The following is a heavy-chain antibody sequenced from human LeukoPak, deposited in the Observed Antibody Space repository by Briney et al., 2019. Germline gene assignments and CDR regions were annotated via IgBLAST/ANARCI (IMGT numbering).Heavy chain of an antibody. J-gene: IGHJ4*02. CDR2: ISGTGGRT. V-gene: IGHV3-23*01. CDR1: GFAFSSYA. D-gene: IGHD6-13*01. CDR3: ARDGYSNYWYLNL. Sequence: GGSLRLSCAASGFAFSSYAMSWVRQAPGKGLEWVTSISGTGGRTYYAESVKGRFTISRDNSKNTLDLQMNSLRADDTAVYYCARDGYSNYWYLNLWGQGTLVTVSS.